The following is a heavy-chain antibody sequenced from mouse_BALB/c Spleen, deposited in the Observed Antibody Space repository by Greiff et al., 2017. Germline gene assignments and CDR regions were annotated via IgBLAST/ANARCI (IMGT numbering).Heavy chain of an antibody. V-gene: IGHV1-5*01. J-gene: IGHJ4*01. CDR1: GYTFTSYW. CDR3: TKEAATRAMDY. Sequence: VQLKQSGTVLARPGASVKMSCKASGYTFTSYWMHWVKQRPGQGLEWIGAIYPGNSDTSYNQKFKGKAKLTAVTSTSTAYMELSSLTNEDSAVYYCTKEAATRAMDYWGQGTSVTVSS. CDR2: IYPGNSDT. D-gene: IGHD1-2*01.